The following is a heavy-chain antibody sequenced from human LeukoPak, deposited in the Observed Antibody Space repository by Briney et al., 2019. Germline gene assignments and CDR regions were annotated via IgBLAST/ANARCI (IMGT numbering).Heavy chain of an antibody. J-gene: IGHJ4*02. D-gene: IGHD5-24*01. CDR3: ARAPGMATTGNFDY. CDR2: ISSSSSYI. V-gene: IGHV3-21*01. CDR1: GFTFSSYS. Sequence: GGSLRLSCAASGFTFSSYSMNWVRQAPGKGLEWVSSISSSSSYIYYADSVKGRFTISRDNAKNSLYLQMNSLRAEDTAVYYCARAPGMATTGNFDYWGQGTMVTLSS.